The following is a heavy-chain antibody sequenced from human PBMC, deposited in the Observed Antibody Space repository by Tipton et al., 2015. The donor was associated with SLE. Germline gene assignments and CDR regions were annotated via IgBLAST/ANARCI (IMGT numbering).Heavy chain of an antibody. Sequence: TLSLTCTVSVGSLIIKHWSWIRQPPGKGLEFIAYMQYSGASNYNPSLKSRVAISIDTSKNQFSLKMYSVTTADTAIYYCARFAYCGTGCYYHFDQWGQGNLVTVSS. J-gene: IGHJ4*02. CDR1: VGSLIIKH. D-gene: IGHD2-21*01. CDR2: MQYSGAS. CDR3: ARFAYCGTGCYYHFDQ. V-gene: IGHV4-59*01.